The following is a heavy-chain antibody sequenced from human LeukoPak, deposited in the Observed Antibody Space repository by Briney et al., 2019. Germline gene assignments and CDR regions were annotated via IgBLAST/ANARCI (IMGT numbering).Heavy chain of an antibody. CDR1: GYTFTSYD. J-gene: IGHJ4*02. CDR2: INPNSGGT. CDR3: ASYGSGSYYHFDY. Sequence: ASVKVSCKASGYTFTSYDINWVRQAPGQGLEWMGWINPNSGGTNYAQKFQGRVTMTRDTSISTAYMELSRLRSDDTAVYYCASYGSGSYYHFDYWGQGTLVTVSS. D-gene: IGHD3-10*01. V-gene: IGHV1-2*02.